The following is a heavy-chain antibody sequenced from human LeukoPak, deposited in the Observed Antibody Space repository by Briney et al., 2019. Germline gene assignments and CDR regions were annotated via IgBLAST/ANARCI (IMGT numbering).Heavy chain of an antibody. J-gene: IGHJ4*02. D-gene: IGHD3-10*01. V-gene: IGHV3-20*04. CDR3: ARARGLLWFGELSYYFDY. CDR1: GFTFDDYG. CDR2: INWNGGST. Sequence: RPGGSLRLSCAASGFTFDDYGMSWVRQAPGKGLEWVSGINWNGGSTGYADSMKGRFTISRDNAKNSLYLQMNSLRAEDTALYYCARARGLLWFGELSYYFDYWGQGTLVTVSS.